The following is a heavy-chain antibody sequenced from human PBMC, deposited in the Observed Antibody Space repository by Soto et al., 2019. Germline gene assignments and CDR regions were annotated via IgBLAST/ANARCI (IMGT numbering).Heavy chain of an antibody. CDR1: GFTFSSYW. Sequence: GGALRLSCAASGFTFSSYWMSWVRQAAGKGLEWVANIKQDGSEKYYVDSVKGRFTISRDNAKNSLYLQMNSLRAEDTAVYYCATAPGDYYDSSGYYPSWGQGTLVTVSS. V-gene: IGHV3-7*01. J-gene: IGHJ5*02. CDR3: ATAPGDYYDSSGYYPS. D-gene: IGHD3-22*01. CDR2: IKQDGSEK.